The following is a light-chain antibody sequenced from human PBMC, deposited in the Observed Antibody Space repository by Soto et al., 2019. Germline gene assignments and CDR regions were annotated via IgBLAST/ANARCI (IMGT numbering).Light chain of an antibody. CDR3: QQYGRSPRT. J-gene: IGKJ1*01. CDR1: QSVSSGY. CDR2: GTS. Sequence: DIVLTQSPGTLSLSPGDRAALPCRASQSVSSGYLAWYQQKPGQAPRLLIHGTSSRAAGIPDRFSGSGSGTDFTLTISRLEPEDFAVYFCQQYGRSPRTFGQGTKLEI. V-gene: IGKV3-20*01.